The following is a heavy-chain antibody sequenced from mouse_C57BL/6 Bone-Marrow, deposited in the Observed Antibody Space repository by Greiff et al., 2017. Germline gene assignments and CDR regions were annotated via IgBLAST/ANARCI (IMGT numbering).Heavy chain of an antibody. CDR1: GYSITSGYY. CDR3: AREGEFITTIVADY. Sequence: EVKLQESGPGLVKPSQSLSLTCSVTGYSITSGYYWNWIRQFPGNKLEWMGYISYDGSNNYNPSLKNRISITRYTSKNQFFLKLNSVTTEDTATYYCAREGEFITTIVADYWGQGTTLTVSS. CDR2: ISYDGSN. D-gene: IGHD1-1*01. J-gene: IGHJ2*01. V-gene: IGHV3-6*01.